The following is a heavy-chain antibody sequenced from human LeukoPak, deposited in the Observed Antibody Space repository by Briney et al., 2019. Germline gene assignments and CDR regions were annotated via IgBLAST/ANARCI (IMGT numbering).Heavy chain of an antibody. CDR1: DDSISTSSHY. D-gene: IGHD3/OR15-3a*01. J-gene: IGHJ6*04. CDR3: ARDRAVGYDFWSGYYSDV. CDR2: ISDSGNT. V-gene: IGHV4-39*07. Sequence: SETLSLTCTVSDDSISTSSHYWGWIRQPPGKGLEWIGSISDSGNTYYNPSLKSRVTISVDTSEIQFSLKLTSVTAADTAVYYCARDRAVGYDFWSGYYSDVWGKGTTVIVSS.